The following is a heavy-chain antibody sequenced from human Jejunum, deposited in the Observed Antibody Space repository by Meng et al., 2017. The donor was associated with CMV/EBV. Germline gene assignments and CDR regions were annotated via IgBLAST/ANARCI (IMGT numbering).Heavy chain of an antibody. V-gene: IGHV3-7*01. J-gene: IGHJ4*02. Sequence: LSCAASGFTFSTYWMSWVRQAPGKGLEWVANIKQDGSEKFYVDSVKGRFTISRDNAKSSLYLQMNSLRAEDTAVYYCGRNRVDYWGQGTLVTVSS. CDR2: IKQDGSEK. CDR3: GRNRVDY. CDR1: GFTFSTYW. D-gene: IGHD1-14*01.